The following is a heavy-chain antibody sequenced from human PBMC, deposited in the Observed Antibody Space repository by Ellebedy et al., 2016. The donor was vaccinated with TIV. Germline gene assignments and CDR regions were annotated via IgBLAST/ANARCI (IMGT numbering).Heavy chain of an antibody. V-gene: IGHV1-69*13. CDR3: VVYDSSGYSPVIFSAFDI. D-gene: IGHD3-22*01. J-gene: IGHJ3*02. CDR1: GGTFSSYA. Sequence: SVKVSCXASGGTFSSYAISWVRQAPGQGLEWMGGIIPIFGTANYAQKFQGRVTITADESTSTAYMELSSLRSEDTAVYYCVVYDSSGYSPVIFSAFDIWGQGTMVTVSS. CDR2: IIPIFGTA.